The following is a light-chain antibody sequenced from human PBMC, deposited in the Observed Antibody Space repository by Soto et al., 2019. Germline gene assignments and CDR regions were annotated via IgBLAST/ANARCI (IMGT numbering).Light chain of an antibody. CDR1: QGISSY. J-gene: IGKJ4*01. Sequence: IPLTQVPASPSASVRDKVTITFRASQGISSYLAWYQQKPGKAPKLLIYAASTLQSGVPSRFSGSGSGTDFTLTISSLQPEDFATYYCQQLNSYPLTFGGGTKVDIK. V-gene: IGKV1-9*01. CDR3: QQLNSYPLT. CDR2: AAS.